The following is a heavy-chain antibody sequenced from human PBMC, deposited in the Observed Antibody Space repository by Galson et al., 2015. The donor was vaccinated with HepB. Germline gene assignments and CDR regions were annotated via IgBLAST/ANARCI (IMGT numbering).Heavy chain of an antibody. V-gene: IGHV4-34*01. D-gene: IGHD1-26*01. CDR1: GGSFSGYY. Sequence: SETLSLTCAVYGGSFSGYYWSWIRQPPGKGLEWIGEINHSGSTNYNPSLKSRVTISVDTSKNQFSLKLSSVTAADTAVYYCARENRGSYRFDYWGQGTLVTVSS. CDR2: INHSGST. J-gene: IGHJ4*02. CDR3: ARENRGSYRFDY.